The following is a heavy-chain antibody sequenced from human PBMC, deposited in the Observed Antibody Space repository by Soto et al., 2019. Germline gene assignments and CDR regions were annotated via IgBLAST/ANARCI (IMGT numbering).Heavy chain of an antibody. CDR3: ARDLVPTAVSGAFDY. CDR1: GFTFSSYN. CDR2: ISSSGGST. D-gene: IGHD2-2*01. Sequence: GGSLRLSCVVSGFTFSSYNMHWVRQAPGEGLEWVSGISSSGGSTYYADSVKGRFTISRDNSKKTLSLQMNSLRAEDTAIYYCARDLVPTAVSGAFDYWGQGTLVTVSS. V-gene: IGHV3-23*01. J-gene: IGHJ4*02.